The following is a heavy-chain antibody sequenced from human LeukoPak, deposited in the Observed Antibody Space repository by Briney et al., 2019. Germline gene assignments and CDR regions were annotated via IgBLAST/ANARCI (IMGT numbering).Heavy chain of an antibody. J-gene: IGHJ4*02. Sequence: KPSETLSLTCTVSGGSIRSYFWSWIRQPPGKGLEWIGYVYYSGSTNYNPSLKSRVTISVDTSKKQFSLKLSSVTAADTAVYYCARRPDGTSHLDYWGQGTLVNVCS. CDR2: VYYSGST. CDR3: ARRPDGTSHLDY. D-gene: IGHD6-6*01. V-gene: IGHV4-59*08. CDR1: GGSIRSYF.